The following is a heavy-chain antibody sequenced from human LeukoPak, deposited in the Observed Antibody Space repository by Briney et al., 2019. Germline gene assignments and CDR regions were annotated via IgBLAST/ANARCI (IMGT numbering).Heavy chain of an antibody. CDR1: GFTFSSYA. CDR2: ISYDGSNK. CDR3: AKDLFVGNQDGGQI. Sequence: GGSLRLSCAASGFTFSSYAMHWVRQAPGKGLEWVAVISYDGSNKYYADSVKGRFTISRDNSKNTLYLQMNSLRAEDTAVYYCAKDLFVGNQDGGQIWGQGTMVTVSS. J-gene: IGHJ3*02. D-gene: IGHD1-14*01. V-gene: IGHV3-30-3*01.